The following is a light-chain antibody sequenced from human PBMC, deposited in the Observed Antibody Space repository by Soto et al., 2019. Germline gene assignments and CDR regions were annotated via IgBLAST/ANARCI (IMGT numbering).Light chain of an antibody. CDR2: DVT. V-gene: IGLV2-14*01. CDR3: SSYTSKNILV. Sequence: QSVLTQPASVSGSPRQSVTMSCTGANSDIGGYNYVSWYQHYPGEAPKLLIYDVTNRPSGVSTRFSASKSGSTASLTISGLQAEDEADYYCSSYTSKNILVFGGGTKLTVL. J-gene: IGLJ2*01. CDR1: NSDIGGYNY.